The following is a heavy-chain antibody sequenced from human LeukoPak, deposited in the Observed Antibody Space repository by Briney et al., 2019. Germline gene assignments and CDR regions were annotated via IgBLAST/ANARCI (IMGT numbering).Heavy chain of an antibody. CDR3: ARDRSRGYSYGYCFDY. D-gene: IGHD5-18*01. V-gene: IGHV1-69*05. J-gene: IGHJ4*02. CDR2: IIPIFGTA. CDR1: GGTFSSYD. Sequence: SVKVSCKASGGTFSSYDISWVRQAPGQGLEWMGRIIPIFGTANYAQKFQGRVTITTDESTSTAYMELSSLRSEDTAVYYCARDRSRGYSYGYCFDYWGQGTLVTVSS.